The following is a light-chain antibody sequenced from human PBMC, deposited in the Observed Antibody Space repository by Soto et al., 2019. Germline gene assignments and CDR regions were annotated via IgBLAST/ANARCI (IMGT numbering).Light chain of an antibody. CDR3: SSYTSSSTKV. CDR1: SSDVGGYNY. CDR2: DVS. V-gene: IGLV2-14*01. J-gene: IGLJ1*01. Sequence: SVLTQSASVSGSPGQSITISCTGTSSDVGGYNYVSWYQQHPGKAPKLMIYDVSNRPSGVSNRFSGFKSGNTASLTISGLQAEDEADYYCSSYTSSSTKVFGTGTKVTVL.